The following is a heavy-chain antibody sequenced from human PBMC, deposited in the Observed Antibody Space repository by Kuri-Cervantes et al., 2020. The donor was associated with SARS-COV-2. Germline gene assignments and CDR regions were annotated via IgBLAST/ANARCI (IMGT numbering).Heavy chain of an antibody. CDR2: ISSSSSYT. CDR1: GFTFSDYY. Sequence: GGSLRLSCAASGFTFSDYYMSWIRQAPGKGLEWVSYISSSSSYTNYADSVKGRFTISRDNAKNSLYLQMNSLRAEDTAVYYCARHRPDYDFWSGYWGWFDPWGQGTLVTVSS. CDR3: ARHRPDYDFWSGYWGWFDP. V-gene: IGHV3-11*06. J-gene: IGHJ5*02. D-gene: IGHD3-3*01.